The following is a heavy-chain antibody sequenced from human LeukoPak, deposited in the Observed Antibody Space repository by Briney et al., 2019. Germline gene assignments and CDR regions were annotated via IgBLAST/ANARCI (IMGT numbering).Heavy chain of an antibody. D-gene: IGHD5-18*01. Sequence: GGSLRLSCAASGFTFSSYAMSWVRQAPGKGLEWVSAISGSGGSTYYADSVKGRFTISRDNSKNTLYLQMNSLRAEDTAVYYCAKEKENSYGFTAPFDYWGQGTLVTVAS. V-gene: IGHV3-23*01. CDR1: GFTFSSYA. CDR3: AKEKENSYGFTAPFDY. J-gene: IGHJ4*02. CDR2: ISGSGGST.